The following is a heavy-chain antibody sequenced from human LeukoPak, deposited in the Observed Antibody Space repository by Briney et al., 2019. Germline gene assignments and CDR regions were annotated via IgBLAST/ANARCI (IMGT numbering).Heavy chain of an antibody. CDR1: GFSLSTRGAG. D-gene: IGHD3-16*01. CDR3: THRRGESDTGGYFDF. V-gene: IGHV2-5*01. CDR2: IDSNESG. Sequence: EAGPTLVNPAQTLTLTSALSGFSLSTRGAGVGWIRHPPGKALGWLSHIDSNESGRYSPTLNSRLTITTDTSKNQVALTMNNMNPVNTATYSCTHRRGESDTGGYFDFWGQGTLVTVSS. J-gene: IGHJ4*02.